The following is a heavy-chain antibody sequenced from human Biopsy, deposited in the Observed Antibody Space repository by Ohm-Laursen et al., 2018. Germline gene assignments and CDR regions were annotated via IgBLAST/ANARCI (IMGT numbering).Heavy chain of an antibody. CDR3: AKDVRVKVQLDGMDV. Sequence: GSLRLSCAASGFIFSDYYMSWIRQAPGKGLEWVSNINSVGTIYYADSVRGRFTISRDNAKNSLYLQMNSLRAEDTALYYCAKDVRVKVQLDGMDVWGQGTTVTVSS. J-gene: IGHJ6*02. D-gene: IGHD1-1*01. CDR1: GFIFSDYY. V-gene: IGHV3-11*01. CDR2: INSVGTI.